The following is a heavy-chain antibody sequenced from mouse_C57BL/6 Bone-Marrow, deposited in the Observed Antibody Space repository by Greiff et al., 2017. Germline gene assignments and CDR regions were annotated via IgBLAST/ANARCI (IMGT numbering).Heavy chain of an antibody. J-gene: IGHJ2*01. Sequence: VQLQQPGAELVKPGASVKMSCKASGYTFTSYWITWVKQRPGQGLEWIGDIYPGSGSTNYNEKFKSKATLTVDTSSSTAYMQLSILTSEDSAVYYCASGLITTASEYFDYWGQGTTRTVSS. CDR3: ASGLITTASEYFDY. CDR2: IYPGSGST. CDR1: GYTFTSYW. D-gene: IGHD1-2*01. V-gene: IGHV1-55*01.